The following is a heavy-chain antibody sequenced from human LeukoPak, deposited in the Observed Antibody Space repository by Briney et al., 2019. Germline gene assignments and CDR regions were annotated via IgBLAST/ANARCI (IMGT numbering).Heavy chain of an antibody. J-gene: IGHJ4*02. V-gene: IGHV4-39*01. CDR3: ARQRGSGWYHPHLF. CDR1: GGSINTRSYF. D-gene: IGHD6-19*01. CDR2: MYYSGTT. Sequence: PSETLSLTCSASGGSINTRSYFWGWIRQSPGKGLEWIASMYYSGTTYYNPSLKSRVTISVDTYKSQLPLKLSSVTAADTAVYYCARQRGSGWYHPHLFWGQGILVTVSS.